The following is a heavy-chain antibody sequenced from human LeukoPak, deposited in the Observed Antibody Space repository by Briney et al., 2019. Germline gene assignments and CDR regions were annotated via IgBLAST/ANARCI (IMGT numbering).Heavy chain of an antibody. CDR1: GYTFTSYG. CDR2: ISAYNGNT. CDR3: AREIVVVITPARDNWFDP. Sequence: GASVKVSCKASGYTFTSYGISWVRQAPGQGLEWMGWISAYNGNTNYAQKFQGRVTMTRDTSISTAYMELSRLRSDDTAVYYCAREIVVVITPARDNWFDPWGQGTLVTVSS. J-gene: IGHJ5*02. D-gene: IGHD3-22*01. V-gene: IGHV1-18*01.